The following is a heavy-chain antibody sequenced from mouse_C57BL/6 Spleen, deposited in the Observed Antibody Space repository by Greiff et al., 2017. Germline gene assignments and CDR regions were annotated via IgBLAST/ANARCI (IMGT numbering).Heavy chain of an antibody. CDR1: GYTFTSYW. J-gene: IGHJ2*01. V-gene: IGHV1-64*01. CDR3: ARPDGYQYYFDY. D-gene: IGHD2-3*01. Sequence: VQLQQSGAELVKPGASVKLSCKASGYTFTSYWMHWVKQRPGQGLEWIGMIHPNSGSTNYNEKFKSKATLTVDKSSSTAYMQLSSLTSEDSAVYYCARPDGYQYYFDYWGQGTTLTVSS. CDR2: IHPNSGST.